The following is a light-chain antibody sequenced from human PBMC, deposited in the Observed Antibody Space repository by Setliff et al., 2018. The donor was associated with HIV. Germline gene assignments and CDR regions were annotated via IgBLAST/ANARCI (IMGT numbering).Light chain of an antibody. J-gene: IGLJ1*01. CDR3: TSYTTSNTITRV. CDR1: SSDVGGYNY. Sequence: QSVLTQPASVSGSPGQSITLSCTGTSSDVGGYNYVSWYQQHPGKAPKLMISEVSNRPSGVSNRFSGSKSGNTASLTISGLQADDEADYYCTSYTTSNTITRVFGTGTRSPS. CDR2: EVS. V-gene: IGLV2-14*01.